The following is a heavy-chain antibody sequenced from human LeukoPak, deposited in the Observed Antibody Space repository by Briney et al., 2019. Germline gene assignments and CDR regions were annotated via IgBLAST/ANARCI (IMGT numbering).Heavy chain of an antibody. J-gene: IGHJ3*02. V-gene: IGHV1-24*01. CDR2: FDPEDGET. CDR1: GYTLTELS. D-gene: IGHD6-13*01. CDR3: ATVYSSSSKGAFDI. Sequence: ASVKVSCKVSGYTLTELSMHWVRQAPGKGLEWMGGFDPEDGETIYAQKFQGRVTMTEDTSTDTAYMELSSLRSEDTAVYYCATVYSSSSKGAFDIWGQGTMVIVSS.